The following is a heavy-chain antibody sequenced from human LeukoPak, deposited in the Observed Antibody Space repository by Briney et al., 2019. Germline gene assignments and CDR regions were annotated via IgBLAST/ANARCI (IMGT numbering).Heavy chain of an antibody. CDR2: ISGRSGSP. CDR1: GFTFSSYA. D-gene: IGHD3-9*01. J-gene: IGHJ4*02. CDR3: AKDYDILTGSEY. V-gene: IGHV3-23*01. Sequence: PGGSLRLSCAASGFTFSSYAMSWVRQAPGKGLEWVSAISGRSGSPYYADSVKGRFTISRDNSKNTLYLQMNSLRAEDTAVYYCAKDYDILTGSEYWGQGTLVTVCS.